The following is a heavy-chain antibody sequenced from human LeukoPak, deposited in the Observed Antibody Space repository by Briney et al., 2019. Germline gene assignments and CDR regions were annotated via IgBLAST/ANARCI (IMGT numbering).Heavy chain of an antibody. CDR1: GYTLTELS. CDR2: FDPEDGET. Sequence: ASVKVSCKVSGYTLTELSMHWLRQAPGKGLEWMGGFDPEDGETIYAQKFQGRVTMTEDTSTDTAYMELSSLRSEDTAVYYCATILGSYYYGSGRGYFDYWGQGTLVTVSS. D-gene: IGHD3-10*01. CDR3: ATILGSYYYGSGRGYFDY. V-gene: IGHV1-24*01. J-gene: IGHJ4*02.